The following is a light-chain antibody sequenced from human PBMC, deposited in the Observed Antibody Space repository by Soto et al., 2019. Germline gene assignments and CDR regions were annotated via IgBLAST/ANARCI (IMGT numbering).Light chain of an antibody. J-gene: IGKJ1*01. Sequence: EIVMTQSPATLSVSPGERATLSCRASQSVSSNLAWYQQKPGQAPRLLIYGASTRATGIPARFSGGGGATDFTLTISSLQSEDFALYYCQQYYHWPWTFGQGTKV. CDR2: GAS. V-gene: IGKV3-15*01. CDR1: QSVSSN. CDR3: QQYYHWPWT.